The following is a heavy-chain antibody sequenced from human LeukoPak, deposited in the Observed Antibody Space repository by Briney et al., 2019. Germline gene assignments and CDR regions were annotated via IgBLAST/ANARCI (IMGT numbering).Heavy chain of an antibody. V-gene: IGHV1-69*06. D-gene: IGHD3-22*01. CDR2: IIPIFGTA. CDR3: ARALYYYDSSGYQSLTYYYYMDV. CDR1: GGTFSSYA. Sequence: SVKVSCKASGGTFSSYAISWVRQAPGQGLEWMGGIIPIFGTANYAQKFQGRVTITADKSTSTAYMELSSLRSGDTAVYYCARALYYYDSSGYQSLTYYYYMDVWGKGTTVTVSS. J-gene: IGHJ6*03.